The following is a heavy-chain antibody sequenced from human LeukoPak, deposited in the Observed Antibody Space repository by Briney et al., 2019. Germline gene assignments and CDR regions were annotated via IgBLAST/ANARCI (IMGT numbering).Heavy chain of an antibody. D-gene: IGHD6-19*01. J-gene: IGHJ4*02. V-gene: IGHV4-38-2*02. CDR2: IYHSGST. CDR1: GYSNSSGYY. CDR3: ATRAVAGVSVY. Sequence: SETLSLTCTVSGYSNSSGYYWGWIRQPPGKGLEWIGSIYHSGSTYYNPSLKSRVTISVDTSKNQFSLKLSSVTAADTAVYYCATRAVAGVSVYWGQGTLVTVSS.